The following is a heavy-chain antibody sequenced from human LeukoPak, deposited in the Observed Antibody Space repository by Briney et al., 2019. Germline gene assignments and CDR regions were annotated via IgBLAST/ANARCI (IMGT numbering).Heavy chain of an antibody. CDR1: GFTFSNYW. CDR3: ARVGYDILTGYYYFDY. J-gene: IGHJ4*02. D-gene: IGHD3-9*01. Sequence: GGSLRLSCAASGFTFSNYWMNWVRQAPGKGLEWVASIWQDGTENYYVDSVKGRFTISRDNAKNSLYLQMNSLRAEDTAVYYCARVGYDILTGYYYFDYWGQGTLVTVSS. V-gene: IGHV3-7*01. CDR2: IWQDGTEN.